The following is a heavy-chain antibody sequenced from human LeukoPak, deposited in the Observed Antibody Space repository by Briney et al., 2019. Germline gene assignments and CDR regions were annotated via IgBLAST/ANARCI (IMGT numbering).Heavy chain of an antibody. J-gene: IGHJ5*02. CDR3: ARHYGP. CDR2: IHYSGST. CDR1: GDSIRSVDYY. Sequence: PSETLSLTCTVSGDSIRSVDYYWSWIRQPPGKGLEWIGYIHYSGSTSYIPSLESRVTISVDTSKNQFSLKLNSVTAADTAVYYCARHYGPWGQGTLVTVSS. D-gene: IGHD3-16*01. V-gene: IGHV4-30-4*01.